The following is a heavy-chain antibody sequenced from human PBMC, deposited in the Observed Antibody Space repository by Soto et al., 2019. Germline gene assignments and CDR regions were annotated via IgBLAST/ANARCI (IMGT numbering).Heavy chain of an antibody. CDR3: ARLRPTLWFGVWDAFDI. Sequence: ASVKVSCKAPGYTFTSYAMHWVRQAPGQRLEWMGWINAGNGNTKYSQKFQGRVTIARDTSASTAYMELSSLRSEDTAVYYCARLRPTLWFGVWDAFDIWGQGTMVTVSS. CDR1: GYTFTSYA. D-gene: IGHD3-10*01. J-gene: IGHJ3*02. V-gene: IGHV1-3*01. CDR2: INAGNGNT.